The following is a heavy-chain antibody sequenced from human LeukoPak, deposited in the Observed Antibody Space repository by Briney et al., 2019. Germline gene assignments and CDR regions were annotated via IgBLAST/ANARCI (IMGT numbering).Heavy chain of an antibody. CDR3: ARGRCSGGSCWGFNFDY. CDR1: GGSFSGYY. Sequence: SETLSLTCAVYGGSFSGYYWSWIRQPPGKGLEWIGEINHSGSTNYNPSLKSRVTISVDTSKNQFSLKLSSVTAADTAVYYCARGRCSGGSCWGFNFDYWGQGTLVTVSS. J-gene: IGHJ4*02. V-gene: IGHV4-34*01. CDR2: INHSGST. D-gene: IGHD2-15*01.